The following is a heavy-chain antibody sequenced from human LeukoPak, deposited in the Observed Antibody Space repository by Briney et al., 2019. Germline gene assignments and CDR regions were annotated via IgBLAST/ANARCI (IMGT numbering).Heavy chain of an antibody. J-gene: IGHJ4*02. D-gene: IGHD6-19*01. Sequence: EXXVLINACNGNTKYSQKFQGRVTITRDTSASTAYMELSSLRSEDTAVYYCARGYSSGWRLDYWGQGTLVTVSS. CDR2: INACNGNT. V-gene: IGHV1-3*01. CDR3: ARGYSSGWRLDY.